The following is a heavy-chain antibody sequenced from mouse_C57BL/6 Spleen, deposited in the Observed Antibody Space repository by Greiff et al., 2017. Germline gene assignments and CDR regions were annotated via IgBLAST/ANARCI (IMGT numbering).Heavy chain of an antibody. V-gene: IGHV1-64*01. Sequence: QVQLQQPGAELVKPGASVTLSCKASGYTFTSYWMHWVKQRPGQGLEWIGMIHPNSGSTNYNEKFKSKATLTVDKSSSTAYMQLSSLTSEDSAVYYCARSRSYYAMDYWGQGTSVTVSS. CDR3: ARSRSYYAMDY. J-gene: IGHJ4*01. CDR2: IHPNSGST. CDR1: GYTFTSYW.